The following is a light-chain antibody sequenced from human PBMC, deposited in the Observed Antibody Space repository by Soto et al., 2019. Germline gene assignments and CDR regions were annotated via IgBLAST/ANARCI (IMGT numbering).Light chain of an antibody. CDR2: GAS. CDR1: QSISSY. CDR3: QQSYSTPLT. V-gene: IGKV1-39*01. Sequence: DIQMTQSPSSLSASVGDRVTITCRESQSISSYLNWYQQTPGQAPKLLIFGASRLQSAVPSRFSGSGSGTDFTLTISSLQPEDFALYYCQQSYSTPLTFGGGTK. J-gene: IGKJ4*01.